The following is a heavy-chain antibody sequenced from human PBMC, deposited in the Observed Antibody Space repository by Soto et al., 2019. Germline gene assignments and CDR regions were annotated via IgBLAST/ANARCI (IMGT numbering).Heavy chain of an antibody. CDR1: GYTFTSYG. J-gene: IGHJ6*03. D-gene: IGHD2-21*01. CDR2: ISAYNGNT. Sequence: ASVKVSCKASGYTFTSYGISWVRQAPGQGLEWMGWISAYNGNTNYAQKLQGRVTMTTDTSTSTAYMELSSLRSEDTAVYYCAAGHNYYHMDVWGKRTTVTVSS. CDR3: AAGHNYYHMDV. V-gene: IGHV1-18*01.